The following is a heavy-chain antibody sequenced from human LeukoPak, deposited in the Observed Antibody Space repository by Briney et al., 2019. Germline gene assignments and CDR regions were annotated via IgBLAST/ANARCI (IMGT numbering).Heavy chain of an antibody. CDR1: GGSLITYY. V-gene: IGHV4-4*07. J-gene: IGHJ4*02. Sequence: PSETLSLTCTVSGGSLITYYWNWIRQPAGKGLEWIGRVYTNGGTNYNPSLESRLTVSVDTSKNQFSLSLSSVTAADTAVYYCASGSDSIGYSGGGILDYWGQGILVTVSS. D-gene: IGHD6-19*01. CDR3: ASGSDSIGYSGGGILDY. CDR2: VYTNGGT.